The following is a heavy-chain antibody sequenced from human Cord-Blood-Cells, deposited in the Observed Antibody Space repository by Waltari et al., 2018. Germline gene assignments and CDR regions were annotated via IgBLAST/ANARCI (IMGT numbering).Heavy chain of an antibody. CDR2: INAGNGNT. CDR1: GYTFTSYA. D-gene: IGHD2-2*01. V-gene: IGHV1-3*01. CDR3: ARTPAARVFDY. Sequence: QVQLVQSGAEVKKPGASVTGSCKASGYTFTSYAMHWVRQAPGQRLEWMGWINAGNGNTKYSQKFQGRVTITRDTSASTAYMELSSLRSEDTAVYYCARTPAARVFDYWGQGTLVTVSS. J-gene: IGHJ4*02.